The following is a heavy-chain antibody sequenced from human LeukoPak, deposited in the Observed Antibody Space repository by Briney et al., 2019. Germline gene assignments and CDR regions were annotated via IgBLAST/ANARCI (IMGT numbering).Heavy chain of an antibody. CDR1: GGSISSYY. CDR3: AGSIAVAGTVDY. D-gene: IGHD6-19*01. J-gene: IGHJ4*02. Sequence: SGTLSLTCTVSGGSISSYYWSWIRQPAGKGLEWIGRIYTSGSTNYNPSLKSRVTMSVDTSKNQFSLKLSSVTAADTAVYYCAGSIAVAGTVDYWGQETLVTVSS. V-gene: IGHV4-4*07. CDR2: IYTSGST.